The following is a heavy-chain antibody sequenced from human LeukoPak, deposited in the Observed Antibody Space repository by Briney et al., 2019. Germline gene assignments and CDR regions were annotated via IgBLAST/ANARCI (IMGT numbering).Heavy chain of an antibody. CDR3: ARMWLYDILTGYYPDAFDI. V-gene: IGHV4-34*01. Sequence: PSETLSLTCAVYGVSFSGYYWSWIRQPPGKGLEWIGEINHSGSTNYNPSLKSRVTMSVDTSKNQFSLKLSSVTAADTAVYYCARMWLYDILTGYYPDAFDIWGQGTMVTVSS. D-gene: IGHD3-9*01. CDR2: INHSGST. J-gene: IGHJ3*02. CDR1: GVSFSGYY.